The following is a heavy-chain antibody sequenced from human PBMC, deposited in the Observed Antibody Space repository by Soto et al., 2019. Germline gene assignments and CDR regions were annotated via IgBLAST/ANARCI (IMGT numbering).Heavy chain of an antibody. Sequence: ASGKVSCKASGYTFTGYYMHWVRQAPGQGLEWMGWINPNSGGTNYAQKFQGWVTMTRDTSISTAYMELSRLRSDDTAVYYCARAKDTYYDILTGYYIPVYYFDYWGQGTLVTVSS. CDR1: GYTFTGYY. J-gene: IGHJ4*02. D-gene: IGHD3-9*01. CDR3: ARAKDTYYDILTGYYIPVYYFDY. V-gene: IGHV1-2*04. CDR2: INPNSGGT.